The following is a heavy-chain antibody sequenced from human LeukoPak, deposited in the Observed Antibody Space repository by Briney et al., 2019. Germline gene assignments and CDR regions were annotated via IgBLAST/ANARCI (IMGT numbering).Heavy chain of an antibody. J-gene: IGHJ6*02. D-gene: IGHD2-2*01. CDR2: IIGSGGST. Sequence: GGSLRLSCAASGFIFSSYAMTWVRQAPGKGLEWVSAIIGSGGSTYYADSVKGRFTISRDNSKNTLYLQMNSLRAEDTAVYYCAKRYCSSISCSYYYYYGLDVWGQGTTVTVSS. CDR3: AKRYCSSISCSYYYYYGLDV. V-gene: IGHV3-23*01. CDR1: GFIFSSYA.